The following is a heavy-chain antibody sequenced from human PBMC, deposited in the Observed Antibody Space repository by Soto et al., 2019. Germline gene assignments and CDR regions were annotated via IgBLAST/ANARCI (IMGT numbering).Heavy chain of an antibody. J-gene: IGHJ6*02. D-gene: IGHD1-7*01. CDR2: INAYTGNT. CDR3: ARARKNSESRYYDYYGMDV. V-gene: IGHV1-18*01. Sequence: QVQLVHSGAEVKKPGASVKFSCKASGYTFTSYGISWVRQAPGQGLEWMGWINAYTGNTNYAQKLQGRVTMTTDTSTTTAYMELRRMRSDDTEEYYCARARKNSESRYYDYYGMDVWCQVTKVTVSS. CDR1: GYTFTSYG.